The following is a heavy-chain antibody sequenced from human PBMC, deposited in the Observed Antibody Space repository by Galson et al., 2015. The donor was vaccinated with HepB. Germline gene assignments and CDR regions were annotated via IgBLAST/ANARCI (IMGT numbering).Heavy chain of an antibody. CDR2: ISYDGSNK. V-gene: IGHV3-30*18. Sequence: SLRLSCAASGFTFSSYGMHWVRQAPGKGLEWVAVISYDGSNKYYADSVKGRFTISRDNSKNTLYLQMNSLRAEDTAVYYCAKDYDFWSGPVYFDYWGQGTLVTVSS. D-gene: IGHD3-3*01. J-gene: IGHJ4*02. CDR1: GFTFSSYG. CDR3: AKDYDFWSGPVYFDY.